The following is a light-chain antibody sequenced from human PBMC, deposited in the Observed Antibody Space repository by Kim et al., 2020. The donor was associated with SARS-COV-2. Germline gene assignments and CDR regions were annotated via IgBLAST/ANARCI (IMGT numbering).Light chain of an antibody. CDR3: MQGTHWQYT. CDR2: KVS. V-gene: IGKV2-30*02. J-gene: IGKJ2*01. CDR1: QSLVHTDGDVY. Sequence: LMTQSPLSLAVTPGQTASISCRSTQSLVHTDGDVYLNWYLQRPGRSPSRLIYKVSNRDSGVPDRISGSGSDTDFTLKISSVGADDIGVYYCMQGTHWQYTFGQGTKLEI.